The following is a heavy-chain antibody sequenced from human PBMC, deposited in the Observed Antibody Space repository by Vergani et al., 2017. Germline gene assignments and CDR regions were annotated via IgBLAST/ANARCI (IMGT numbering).Heavy chain of an antibody. D-gene: IGHD2-2*01. Sequence: QVQLVESGGGVVQPGRSLRLSCAASGFTFSSYGMHWVRQAPGKGLEWVAVISYDGSNKYYADSVKGRFTISRDNSKNTLYLQMNSLRAEDTAVYYCAKDSEDIVVVPAAMSPDYWGQGTLVTVSS. CDR3: AKDSEDIVVVPAAMSPDY. CDR2: ISYDGSNK. V-gene: IGHV3-30*18. CDR1: GFTFSSYG. J-gene: IGHJ4*02.